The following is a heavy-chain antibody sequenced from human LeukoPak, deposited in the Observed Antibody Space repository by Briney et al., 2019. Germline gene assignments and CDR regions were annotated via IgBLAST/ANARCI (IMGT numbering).Heavy chain of an antibody. CDR1: GGSISSSSYY. CDR2: IYYSGST. V-gene: IGHV4-39*07. Sequence: SETLSLTCSASGGSISSSSYYWGWIRQPPGKGLEWIGIIYYSGSTYYNPSLKSRVTMSVDTSKNQFSLKLSSVTAADTAVYYCARAMPYGSGLDYWGQGTLVTVSS. CDR3: ARAMPYGSGLDY. D-gene: IGHD3-10*01. J-gene: IGHJ4*02.